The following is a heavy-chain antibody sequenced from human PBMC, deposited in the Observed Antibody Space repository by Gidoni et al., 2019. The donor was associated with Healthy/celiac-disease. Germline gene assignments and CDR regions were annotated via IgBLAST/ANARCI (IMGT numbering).Heavy chain of an antibody. Sequence: EVQLVESGGGLVQPGRSLSLSCAASGFTFDDYAMHWVRQAPGKGLEWVSGISWNSGSIGYADSVKGRFTISRDNAKNSLYLQMNSLRAEDTALYYCAKVSAAAGTPHYGMDVWGQGTTVTVSS. J-gene: IGHJ6*02. D-gene: IGHD6-13*01. CDR3: AKVSAAAGTPHYGMDV. CDR1: GFTFDDYA. CDR2: ISWNSGSI. V-gene: IGHV3-9*01.